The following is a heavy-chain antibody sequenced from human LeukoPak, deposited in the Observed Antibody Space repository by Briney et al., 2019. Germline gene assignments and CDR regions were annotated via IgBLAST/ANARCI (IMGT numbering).Heavy chain of an antibody. Sequence: PGRSLRLSCAASGFTFSTYGMHWVRQAPGKGLEWVAVISYDGSTKYYADSVKGRSTISRDNSKNTLFLQMNSLRADDTAVYYCAKARHCGGDCYSLMDYWGQGILVTVSS. D-gene: IGHD2-21*02. CDR1: GFTFSTYG. J-gene: IGHJ4*02. V-gene: IGHV3-30*18. CDR3: AKARHCGGDCYSLMDY. CDR2: ISYDGSTK.